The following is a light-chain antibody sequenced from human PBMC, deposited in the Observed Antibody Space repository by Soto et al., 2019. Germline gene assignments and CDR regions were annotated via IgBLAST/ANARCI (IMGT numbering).Light chain of an antibody. CDR1: QSISSW. J-gene: IGKJ1*01. CDR2: DAS. Sequence: DIQMTQSPSTLSASVGDRVTITCRASQSISSWLAWYQQKPGKAPKLLIYDASSLESGVPSRFSGSGSGTEFTLTISSLQPDDFASYYCQQYNSYSTFGPGHSVDIK. CDR3: QQYNSYST. V-gene: IGKV1-5*01.